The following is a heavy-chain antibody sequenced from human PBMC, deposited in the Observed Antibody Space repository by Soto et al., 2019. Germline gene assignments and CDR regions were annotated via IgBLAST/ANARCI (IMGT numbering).Heavy chain of an antibody. CDR2: ISESGGST. D-gene: IGHD6-19*01. Sequence: PGGSLRLSCAASGFTFSTCAMSWVRQAPGMGLQWAAAISESGGSTYYADSVRGRFTVSRDNSKNTLYLQLNSLGAEDTAVYYCAKDRPAAGSQWLVPIWGRGTLVTVSS. CDR3: AKDRPAAGSQWLVPI. CDR1: GFTFSTCA. V-gene: IGHV3-23*01. J-gene: IGHJ4*02.